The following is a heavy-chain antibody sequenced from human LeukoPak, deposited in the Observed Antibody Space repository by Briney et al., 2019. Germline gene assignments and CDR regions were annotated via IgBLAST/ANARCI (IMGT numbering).Heavy chain of an antibody. CDR2: IYPGDSDT. CDR3: ARLGDLYGDYTINDY. J-gene: IGHJ4*02. CDR1: GYSFTSDW. V-gene: IGHV5-51*01. Sequence: GESPKISCKGSGYSFTSDWIGWVRQMPGRGLEWMGIIYPGDSDTRYSPSFQGQVTISVDKSVSTAYLQWSSLEASDTAMYYCARLGDLYGDYTINDYWGQGTLASVSS. D-gene: IGHD4-17*01.